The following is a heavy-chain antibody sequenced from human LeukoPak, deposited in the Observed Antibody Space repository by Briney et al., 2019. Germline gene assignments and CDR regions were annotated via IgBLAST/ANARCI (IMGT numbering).Heavy chain of an antibody. Sequence: GGSLRLSCAASGFTFSSYAMSWVRRAPGKGLEWVSAISGSGGSTYYADSVKGRFTISRDNSKNTLYLQMNSLRAEDTAVYYCAKEEYYDILTGYPSFDYWGQGTLVTVSS. CDR2: ISGSGGST. CDR3: AKEEYYDILTGYPSFDY. J-gene: IGHJ4*02. V-gene: IGHV3-23*01. CDR1: GFTFSSYA. D-gene: IGHD3-9*01.